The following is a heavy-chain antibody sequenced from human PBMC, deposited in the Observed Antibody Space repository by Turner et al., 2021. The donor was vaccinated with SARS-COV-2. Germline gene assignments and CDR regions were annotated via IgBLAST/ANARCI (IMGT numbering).Heavy chain of an antibody. D-gene: IGHD2-2*01. V-gene: IGHV3-23*01. CDR1: GFIFSNYA. CDR2: IFSDGDST. J-gene: IGHJ4*02. CDR3: AKTRGPVAFHPDS. Sequence: EVRVLESGGTLVQPGGSLRLSCAVSGFIFSNYAMTWVRQAPGRGLEWVCSIFSDGDSTYYADSVKGRFTISRDDSKNTVSLQMNSLRAEDTALYYCAKTRGPVAFHPDSWGQGTLVTVSS.